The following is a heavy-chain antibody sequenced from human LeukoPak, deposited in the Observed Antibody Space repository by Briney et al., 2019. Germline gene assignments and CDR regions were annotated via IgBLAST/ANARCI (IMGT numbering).Heavy chain of an antibody. V-gene: IGHV3-21*01. Sequence: GGSLRLSCAASGFTFSSYNMNWVRQAPGKGLEWVSSISSSSSYIYYADSVKGRFTISRDNANNSLYLQMNSLRAEDTAVYYCARKWLTTSFDIWGQGTMVTVSS. CDR1: GFTFSSYN. D-gene: IGHD2/OR15-2a*01. J-gene: IGHJ3*02. CDR3: ARKWLTTSFDI. CDR2: ISSSSSYI.